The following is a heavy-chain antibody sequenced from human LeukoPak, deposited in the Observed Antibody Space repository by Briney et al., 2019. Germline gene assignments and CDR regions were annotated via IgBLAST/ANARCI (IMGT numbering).Heavy chain of an antibody. J-gene: IGHJ4*02. Sequence: GGSLRLSCAASRFTFSSYSMNWVRQAPGKGLEWVSSISSSSSYIYYADSVKGRFTISRDNAKNSLHLQMNSLRAEDTAVYYCARKLWFGEPCCYFDYWGQGTLVTVSS. D-gene: IGHD3-10*01. CDR1: RFTFSSYS. V-gene: IGHV3-21*01. CDR2: ISSSSSYI. CDR3: ARKLWFGEPCCYFDY.